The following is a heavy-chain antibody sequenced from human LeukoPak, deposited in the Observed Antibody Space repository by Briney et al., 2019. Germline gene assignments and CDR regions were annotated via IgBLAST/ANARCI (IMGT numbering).Heavy chain of an antibody. D-gene: IGHD3-3*01. V-gene: IGHV3-21*01. CDR2: IRGDSSET. Sequence: GGSLRLSCAGSGFTLSSYSMIWVRQAPGKGLEWVASIRGDSSETRHAGSVMGRFTIFRDNTKTSLFLQMNTLRADDTAVYYCARGHFGVVLDYWGQGILVTVSS. CDR1: GFTLSSYS. CDR3: ARGHFGVVLDY. J-gene: IGHJ4*02.